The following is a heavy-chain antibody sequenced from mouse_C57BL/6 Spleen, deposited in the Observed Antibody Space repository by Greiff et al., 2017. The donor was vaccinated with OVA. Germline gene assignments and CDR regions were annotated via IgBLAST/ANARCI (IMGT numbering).Heavy chain of an antibody. CDR3: ARHYYGSSYVYFDY. CDR1: GFTFSSYG. J-gene: IGHJ2*01. D-gene: IGHD1-1*01. CDR2: ISSGGSYT. V-gene: IGHV5-6*01. Sequence: EVQRVESGGDLVKPGGSLKLSCAASGFTFSSYGMSWVRQTPDKRLEWVATISSGGSYTYYPDSVKGRFTISRDNAKNTLYLQMSSLKSEDTAMYYCARHYYGSSYVYFDYWGQGTTLTVSS.